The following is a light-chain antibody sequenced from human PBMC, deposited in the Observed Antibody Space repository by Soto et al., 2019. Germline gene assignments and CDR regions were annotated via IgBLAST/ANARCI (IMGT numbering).Light chain of an antibody. CDR1: SSDVGGYNY. CDR3: SSYTSSSTLVV. Sequence: QSALTQPASVSGSPGQSITISCTGTSSDVGGYNYVSWYQQHPGKAPKLMIYEVSNRPSGVSNRFSGSKSGNTASLTISGIKAEDGADYYCSSYTSSSTLVVFGGGTKLTVL. J-gene: IGLJ2*01. CDR2: EVS. V-gene: IGLV2-14*01.